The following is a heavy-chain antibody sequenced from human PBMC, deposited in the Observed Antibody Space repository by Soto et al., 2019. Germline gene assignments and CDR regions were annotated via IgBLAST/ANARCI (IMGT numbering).Heavy chain of an antibody. CDR1: GGSISSYY. V-gene: IGHV4-59*01. D-gene: IGHD2-2*01. J-gene: IGHJ4*02. CDR2: IYYSGST. Sequence: SETLSLTCTVSGGSISSYYWSWIRQPPGKGLEWIGYIYYSGSTNYNPSLKSRVTISADTSKNQFSLKLSSVTAADTAVYYCASAQAAIDNFDYWGQGTLVTVSS. CDR3: ASAQAAIDNFDY.